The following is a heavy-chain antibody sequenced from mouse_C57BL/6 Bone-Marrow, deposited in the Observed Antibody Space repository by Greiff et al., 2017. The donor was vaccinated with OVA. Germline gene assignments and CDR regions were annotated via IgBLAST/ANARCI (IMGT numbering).Heavy chain of an antibody. CDR1: GYSITSGYY. J-gene: IGHJ4*01. CDR2: ISYDGSN. CDR3: ARDRDYGREKDAMDY. D-gene: IGHD1-1*01. V-gene: IGHV3-6*01. Sequence: EVQRVESGPGLVKPSQSLSLTCSVTGYSITSGYYWNWIRQFPGNKLEWMGYISYDGSNNYNPSLKNRISITRDTSKNQFFLKLNSVTTEDTATYYCARDRDYGREKDAMDYWGQGTSVTVSS.